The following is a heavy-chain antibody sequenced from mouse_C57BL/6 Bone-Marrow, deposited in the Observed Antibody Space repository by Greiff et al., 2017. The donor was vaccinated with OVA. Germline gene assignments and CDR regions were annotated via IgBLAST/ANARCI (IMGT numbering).Heavy chain of an antibody. D-gene: IGHD2-3*01. CDR1: GYTFTDYE. CDR2: IDPETGGT. CDR3: RWLLGGNFDV. Sequence: VQLQQSGAELVRPGASVTLSCKASGYTFTDYEMHWVKQTPVHSLEWIGAIDPETGGTAYNQKFKGKAILTADKSSSTAYMELRSLTSEDSAVYYCRWLLGGNFDVWGTGTTVTVSS. V-gene: IGHV1-15*01. J-gene: IGHJ1*03.